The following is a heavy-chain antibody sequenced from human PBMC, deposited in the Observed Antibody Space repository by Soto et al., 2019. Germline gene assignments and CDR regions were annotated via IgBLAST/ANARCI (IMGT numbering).Heavy chain of an antibody. D-gene: IGHD6-6*01. CDR2: ISAYHGNT. CDR1: GYTFTSYG. V-gene: IGHV1-18*04. J-gene: IGHJ4*02. Sequence: QVQLVQSGAEVKKPGASVKVSCKASGYTFTSYGISWVRQAPGQGLEWMGWISAYHGNTNYAQKLQGRVTMTTDTSPSTAHMELRSLRSDDTAVYYCARTGSINVAAPGYFDYWGQGTLVTVSS. CDR3: ARTGSINVAAPGYFDY.